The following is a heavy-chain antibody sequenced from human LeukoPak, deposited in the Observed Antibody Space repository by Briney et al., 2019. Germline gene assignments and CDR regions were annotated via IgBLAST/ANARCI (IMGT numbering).Heavy chain of an antibody. Sequence: PGGSLSLSCAASGFTFTYYWMTWVRQAPGKGLEWVANINEDGSDKQYVDSVKGRFTISRDNAKNSLYLQMNSLRAEDTAIYYCASQVTIFGGGKYFDYWGQGTLVTVSS. CDR1: GFTFTYYW. CDR2: INEDGSDK. J-gene: IGHJ4*02. CDR3: ASQVTIFGGGKYFDY. D-gene: IGHD3-3*01. V-gene: IGHV3-7*05.